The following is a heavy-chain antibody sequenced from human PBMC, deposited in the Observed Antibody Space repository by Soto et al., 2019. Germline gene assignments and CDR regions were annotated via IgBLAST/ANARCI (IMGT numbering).Heavy chain of an antibody. J-gene: IGHJ3*01. CDR3: ARARLRAVYAFDF. D-gene: IGHD4-17*01. Sequence: SETLSLTCTLSGASITVGAYYWTWVRQHPGKGLEWIGYIYYNGNTYFSPSLKSRLTISIDTSKNQFSLKMRSVTAADTAMYYCARARLRAVYAFDFWGQGTMVT. CDR1: GASITVGAYY. CDR2: IYYNGNT. V-gene: IGHV4-31*03.